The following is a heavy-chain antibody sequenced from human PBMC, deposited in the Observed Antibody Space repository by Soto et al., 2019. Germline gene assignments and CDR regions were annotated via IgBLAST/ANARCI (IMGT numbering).Heavy chain of an antibody. D-gene: IGHD2-2*01. CDR1: GFTFSSYS. CDR3: ASERLSSTSCYDY. V-gene: IGHV3-21*01. CDR2: ISSSSSYI. J-gene: IGHJ4*02. Sequence: PGGSLRLSCAASGFTFSSYSMNWVRQAPGKGLEWVSSISSSSSYIYYADSVKGRFTISRDNAKNSLYLQMNSLRAEDTAVYYCASERLSSTSCYDYWGQGTLVTVSS.